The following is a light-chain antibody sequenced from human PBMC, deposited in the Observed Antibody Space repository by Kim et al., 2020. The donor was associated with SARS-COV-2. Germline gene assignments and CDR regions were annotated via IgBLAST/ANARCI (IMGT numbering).Light chain of an antibody. CDR3: QAWDTRVV. Sequence: VSVTPGPTASITCSGDKLGDKYASWYQQKPGQSPVLVIYENSKRPSGIPERFSGSNSGNTATLTISGTQAMDEADYYCQAWDTRVVFGGGTQLTVL. J-gene: IGLJ2*01. CDR2: ENS. V-gene: IGLV3-1*01. CDR1: KLGDKY.